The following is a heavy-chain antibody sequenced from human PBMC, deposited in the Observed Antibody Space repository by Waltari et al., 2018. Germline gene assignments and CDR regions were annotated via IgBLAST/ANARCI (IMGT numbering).Heavy chain of an antibody. CDR2: INPNSGGT. V-gene: IGHV1-2*06. CDR3: ARDSGYDFWSWDN. J-gene: IGHJ4*02. Sequence: QVQLVQSGAEVKKPGASVKVSCKASGYTFTGYYMHWVRQAPGQGLEWMGRINPNSGGTNYAQKFQGRVNMTRDTSISTAYMELSRLRSDDTAVYYCARDSGYDFWSWDNWGQGTLVTVSS. CDR1: GYTFTGYY. D-gene: IGHD3-3*01.